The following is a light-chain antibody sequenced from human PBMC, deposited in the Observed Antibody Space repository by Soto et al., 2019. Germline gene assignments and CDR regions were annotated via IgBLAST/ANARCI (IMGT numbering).Light chain of an antibody. CDR1: HSVTTH. V-gene: IGKV3-11*01. CDR3: QQRSDSIT. J-gene: IGKJ5*01. CDR2: DAS. Sequence: EIVLTHSPDTLSLSPGERATLSFCSSHSVTTHLAWFQQRPGQTPRLLIYDASTRAPGIPARFSGRGSGADFTLTISSLEPEDFAXXXCQQRSDSITFGQGTRLEIK.